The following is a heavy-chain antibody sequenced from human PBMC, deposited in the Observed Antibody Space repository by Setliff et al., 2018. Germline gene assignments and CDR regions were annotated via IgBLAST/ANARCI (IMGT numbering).Heavy chain of an antibody. V-gene: IGHV1-46*02. D-gene: IGHD2-2*01. CDR2: INPSGGYA. CDR1: GYIFNNYG. Sequence: ASVKVSCKASGYIFNNYGISWVRQAPGQGLEWMGIINPSGGYANYAQKFQGRVTMTRDTSTSTVYMELRSLRSDDTAVYYCARGPLDFVVAPPAAKFDFWGQGTLVTVSS. CDR3: ARGPLDFVVAPPAAKFDF. J-gene: IGHJ4*02.